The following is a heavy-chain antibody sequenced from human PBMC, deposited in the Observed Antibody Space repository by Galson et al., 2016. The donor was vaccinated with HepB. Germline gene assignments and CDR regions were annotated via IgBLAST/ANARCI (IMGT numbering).Heavy chain of an antibody. D-gene: IGHD2-15*01. V-gene: IGHV1-3*01. J-gene: IGHJ5*02. Sequence: SVKVSCKASGYTFTSYDMNWVRQAPGQRLEWMGWINAGNGNRNYSQKFQGRVTITRDTSASTPYMELGILRSEDTAAYYCATVGVVRKFDPWGQGTLVTVSS. CDR1: GYTFTSYD. CDR2: INAGNGNR. CDR3: ATVGVVRKFDP.